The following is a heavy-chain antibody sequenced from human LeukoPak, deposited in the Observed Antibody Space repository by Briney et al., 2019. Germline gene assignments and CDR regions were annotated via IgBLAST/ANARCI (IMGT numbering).Heavy chain of an antibody. V-gene: IGHV3-23*01. CDR3: AKGRLDTNLVLDY. CDR2: IRGSVYYT. D-gene: IGHD2-8*02. CDR1: GFTFSSYA. Sequence: PGGSLRLSCAASGFTFSSYAMSWVRQAPGEGLEWVSTIRGSVYYTYYADSVKGRFTISRGNSKNTLSLQMNSLRAEDTAIYYCAKGRLDTNLVLDYWGQGTLVTVSS. J-gene: IGHJ4*02.